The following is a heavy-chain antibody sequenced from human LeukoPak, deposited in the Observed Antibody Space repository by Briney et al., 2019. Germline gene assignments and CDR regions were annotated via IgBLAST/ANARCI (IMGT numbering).Heavy chain of an antibody. CDR3: ARDTAVAGPKVGHDH. CDR1: GFTFSVHT. D-gene: IGHD6-19*01. Sequence: KTGGSLRLSCAVSGFTFSVHTMNWVRQAPGKGLEWVSSISSSSTYIYYADSVRGRFTISRDNAKNSLYLQMNSLRAEDTAVYYCARDTAVAGPKVGHDHWGQGTLVTVSS. V-gene: IGHV3-21*01. J-gene: IGHJ4*02. CDR2: ISSSSTYI.